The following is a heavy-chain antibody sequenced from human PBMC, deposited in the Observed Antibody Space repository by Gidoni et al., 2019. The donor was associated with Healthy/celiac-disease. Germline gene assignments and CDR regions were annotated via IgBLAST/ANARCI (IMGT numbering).Heavy chain of an antibody. CDR2: IYYSGST. Sequence: QVQLQESGPGLVKPSETLSLTCPVSGGSNSSYYWSCIRQPPGKGLEWIGYIYYSGSTNYNPSLKSQVTISVDTSKNQFSLKLSSVTAADTAVYYCARVAGIAAAGTFDYWGQGTLVTVSS. J-gene: IGHJ4*02. V-gene: IGHV4-59*01. CDR1: GGSNSSYY. CDR3: ARVAGIAAAGTFDY. D-gene: IGHD6-13*01.